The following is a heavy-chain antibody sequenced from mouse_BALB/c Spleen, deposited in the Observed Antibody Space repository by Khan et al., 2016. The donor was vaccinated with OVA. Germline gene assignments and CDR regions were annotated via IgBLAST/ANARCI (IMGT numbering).Heavy chain of an antibody. J-gene: IGHJ3*01. CDR2: INPSNGYT. CDR1: GYTFTGYT. CDR3: VRDGAYHRNDGWFAY. V-gene: IGHV1-4*01. Sequence: QVQLKESGAELARPGASVRMSCKASGYTFTGYTIHWIKKRPGQGLEWIRYINPSNGYTNYNQKFKDKATLTTDKSSTTAYLQLSSLTSDDSAVYNCVRDGAYHRNDGWFAYWGQGTLVTVSA. D-gene: IGHD2-14*01.